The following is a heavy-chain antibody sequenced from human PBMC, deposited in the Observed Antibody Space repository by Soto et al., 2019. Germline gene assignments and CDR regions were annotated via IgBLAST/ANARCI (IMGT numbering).Heavy chain of an antibody. CDR3: ATPTYAFSPKSYSDY. D-gene: IGHD3-3*01. CDR2: IYYSGRT. J-gene: IGHJ4*02. V-gene: IGHV4-39*01. CDR1: GGSISSSSYY. Sequence: PSETLSLTCTVSGGSISSSSYYWGWIRQPPGKGLEWIGSIYYSGRTYYNPSLRSRVTISVDTSKNRFSLKLSSVTAADTALYYCATPTYAFSPKSYSDYCGQGPLVTVSS.